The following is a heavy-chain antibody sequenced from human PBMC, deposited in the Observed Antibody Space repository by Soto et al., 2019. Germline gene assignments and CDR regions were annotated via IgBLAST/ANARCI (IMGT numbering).Heavy chain of an antibody. CDR2: IIPILGIV. CDR3: ATDQGSGNYLLDP. Sequence: QVQLVQSGTEVQKPGSSVKVSCKASGGTFSSYSFSWVRQAPGQGLEWMGRIIPILGIVNYAQNFQGRVTITADKSTSTAYMDLSSLKSEDTAMYYCATDQGSGNYLLDPWGQGTLVTVSS. V-gene: IGHV1-69*04. J-gene: IGHJ5*02. D-gene: IGHD3-10*01. CDR1: GGTFSSYS.